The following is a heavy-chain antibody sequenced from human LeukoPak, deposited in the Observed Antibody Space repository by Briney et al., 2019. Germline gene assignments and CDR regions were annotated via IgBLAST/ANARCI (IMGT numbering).Heavy chain of an antibody. CDR2: NDPSDSYT. CDR1: GYSFTSYW. D-gene: IGHD6-6*01. V-gene: IGHV5-10-1*01. CDR3: ARRLVSPYYYYGMDV. J-gene: IGHJ6*02. Sequence: GESLKISCKGSGYSFTSYWISWVRQMPGKGLEWMGRNDPSDSYTNYSPSFQGHVTIAADKSISIAYLQWSSLKASDTAMYYCARRLVSPYYYYGMDVWGQGTTVTVSS.